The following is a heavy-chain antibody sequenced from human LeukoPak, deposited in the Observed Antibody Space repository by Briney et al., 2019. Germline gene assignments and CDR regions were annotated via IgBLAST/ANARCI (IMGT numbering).Heavy chain of an antibody. J-gene: IGHJ3*01. D-gene: IGHD2-15*01. CDR3: ASKGAGHCYDASCMGSFDL. CDR1: GYPFIDDY. Sequence: ASVKVSCKASGYPFIDDYLHWVRQAPGQGLEWMGCINPNTGDTNSAQNFQGRVIMTRDTSITTAYMELSRLKSDDTALYYCASKGAGHCYDASCMGSFDLWGQGTTVAVSS. V-gene: IGHV1-2*02. CDR2: INPNTGDT.